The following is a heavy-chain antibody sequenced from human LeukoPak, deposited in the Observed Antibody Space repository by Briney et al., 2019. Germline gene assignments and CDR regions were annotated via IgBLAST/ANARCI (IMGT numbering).Heavy chain of an antibody. D-gene: IGHD3-22*01. CDR3: ARARYDSSGYYPILDY. CDR1: GFTFSNYS. Sequence: GGSLRLSCAASGFTFSNYSMNWVRQAPGKGLEWVSFISSNSSTIYYAESVKGRFTISRDNAKNSLYLQMNSLRAEDTAVYYCARARYDSSGYYPILDYWGQGTLVTVSS. J-gene: IGHJ4*02. V-gene: IGHV3-48*01. CDR2: ISSNSSTI.